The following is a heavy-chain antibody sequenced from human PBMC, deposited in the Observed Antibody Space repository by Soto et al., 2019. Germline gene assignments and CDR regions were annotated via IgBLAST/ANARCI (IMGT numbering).Heavy chain of an antibody. CDR1: GFTFSSYA. D-gene: IGHD4-17*01. CDR2: ISYGGSNK. CDR3: AFDLNYGDYNFDY. J-gene: IGHJ4*02. Sequence: GGSLRISLAAPGFTFSSYAIHWGRQGPGKGLEWVAVISYGGSNKYYADSVKGRFTISRDNSKNTLYLQMNSLRAEDTAVYYCAFDLNYGDYNFDYWGQGTLVTVSS. V-gene: IGHV3-30-3*01.